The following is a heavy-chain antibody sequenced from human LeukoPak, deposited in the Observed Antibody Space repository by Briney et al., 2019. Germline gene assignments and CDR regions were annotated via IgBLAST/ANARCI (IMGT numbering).Heavy chain of an antibody. CDR2: IYPGDSDT. CDR1: GYSFTNNW. D-gene: IGHD6-19*01. CDR3: ARLKSGYSSGSFDP. Sequence: GESLKISCKGSGYSFTNNWIGWVRQMPGKGLEWMGIIYPGDSDTRYSPSFQGQVTISTDKSISTAYLQWSSLKASDTAMYCCARLKSGYSSGSFDPWGQGTLVTVSS. J-gene: IGHJ5*02. V-gene: IGHV5-51*01.